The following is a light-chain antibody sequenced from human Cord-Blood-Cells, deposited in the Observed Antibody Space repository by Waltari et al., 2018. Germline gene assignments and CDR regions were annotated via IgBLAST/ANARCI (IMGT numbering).Light chain of an antibody. Sequence: DIQLTPSPSSLSASVGARVTITCRATQSIISYLNWYQQKPGKAPTLLFSAASSLQSGFPTRISGSAAGTDFTLTISSLQPENFATYYGQQRYSTPRTFGGGTKVEIK. J-gene: IGKJ4*01. CDR3: QQRYSTPRT. V-gene: IGKV1-39*01. CDR1: QSIISY. CDR2: AAS.